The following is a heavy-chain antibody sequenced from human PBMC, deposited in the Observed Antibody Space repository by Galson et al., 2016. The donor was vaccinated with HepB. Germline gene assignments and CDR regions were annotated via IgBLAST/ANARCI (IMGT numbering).Heavy chain of an antibody. CDR1: GFTFDDYS. J-gene: IGHJ4*02. D-gene: IGHD2-21*01. CDR2: ISWTSDSV. CDR3: AKVQDVHYSSAWNFDS. Sequence: SLRLSCAASGFTFDDYSMRWVRQSPGKGLEWVSSISWTSDSVRYADSVKGRFAISRDNAKKSLFLALNSLRSDDTAVYFCAKVQDVHYSSAWNFDSWGQGTLVTVSP. V-gene: IGHV3-9*01.